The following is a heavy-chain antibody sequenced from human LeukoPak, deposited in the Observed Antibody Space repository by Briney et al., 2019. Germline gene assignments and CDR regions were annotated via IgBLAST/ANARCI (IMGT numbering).Heavy chain of an antibody. CDR1: GFTFSDYY. Sequence: SGGSLRLSCAASGFTFSDYYMSWIRQAPGKGLEWVSYISSSDNTIYYADSVKGRFTISRDNAKNSLYLQMNSLRAEDTAVYYCARGDLDTAMVRRYYFDYWGQGTLVTVSS. J-gene: IGHJ4*02. CDR2: ISSSDNTI. CDR3: ARGDLDTAMVRRYYFDY. D-gene: IGHD5-18*01. V-gene: IGHV3-11*04.